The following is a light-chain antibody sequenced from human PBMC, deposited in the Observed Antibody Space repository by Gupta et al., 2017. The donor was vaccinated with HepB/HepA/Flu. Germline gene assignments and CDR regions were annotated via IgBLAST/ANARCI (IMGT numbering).Light chain of an antibody. J-gene: IGLJ1*01. CDR2: AHN. Sequence: QSWLTPPPSFSPSPLHKVTISCSGRSSNIGNNYVSWSQQLPGTAPKLLIYAHNKRPSGIPDRFSGSKSGTSATLSTTGLQTGEEADYYCGTVDSIRSAYVFGTGTKVTVL. CDR3: GTVDSIRSAYV. CDR1: SSNIGNNY. V-gene: IGLV1-51*02.